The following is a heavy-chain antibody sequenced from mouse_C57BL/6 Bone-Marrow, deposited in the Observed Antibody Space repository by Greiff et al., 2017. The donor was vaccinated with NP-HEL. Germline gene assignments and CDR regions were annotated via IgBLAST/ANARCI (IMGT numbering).Heavy chain of an antibody. V-gene: IGHV1-53*01. CDR3: ARPSLITTVVAPYAMDY. D-gene: IGHD1-1*01. CDR1: GYTFTSYW. Sequence: QVQLQQPGTELVKPGASVKLSCKASGYTFTSYWMHWVKQRPGQGLEWIGNINPSNGGTNYNEKFKSKATLTVDKSSSTAYMQLSSLTSEDSAVYYCARPSLITTVVAPYAMDYWGQGTSVTVSS. CDR2: INPSNGGT. J-gene: IGHJ4*01.